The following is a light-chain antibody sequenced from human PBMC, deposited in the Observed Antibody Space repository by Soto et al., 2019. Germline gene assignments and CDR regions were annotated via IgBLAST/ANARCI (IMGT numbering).Light chain of an antibody. CDR1: SSDVGSYNR. V-gene: IGLV2-18*02. CDR2: EVS. CDR3: SSYTSSSEGV. Sequence: QSALTQPPSVSGSPGQSVTISCTGTSSDVGSYNRVSWYQQPPGTAPKLMIYEVSNRPSGVPDRFSGSKSGNTASLTSSGLQAEDEADYYCSSYTSSSEGVFGTGTKVTVL. J-gene: IGLJ1*01.